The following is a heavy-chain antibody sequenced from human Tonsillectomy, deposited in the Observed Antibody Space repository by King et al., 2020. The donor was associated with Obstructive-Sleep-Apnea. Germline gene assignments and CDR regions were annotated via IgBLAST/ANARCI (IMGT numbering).Heavy chain of an antibody. CDR1: GVSLTTSGVG. V-gene: IGHV2-5*02. D-gene: IGHD6-19*01. Sequence: TLKESGPTLVKPTQTLTLTCTFSGVSLTTSGVGVGWIRQPPGKAQEWLALIYWDDDKRYSPSLKRRLTITKDTSKNQVVLKMTNMDPGDTATYYCARRIAVAGTAAFDIWGQGTMVTVSS. CDR3: ARRIAVAGTAAFDI. CDR2: IYWDDDK. J-gene: IGHJ3*02.